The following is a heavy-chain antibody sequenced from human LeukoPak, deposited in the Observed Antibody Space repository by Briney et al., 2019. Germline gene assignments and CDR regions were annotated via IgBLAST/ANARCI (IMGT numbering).Heavy chain of an antibody. CDR1: GYTFTGYY. CDR2: INPNSGGT. Sequence: GASVKVSCKASGYTFTGYYMHWVRQAPGQGLEWMGWINPNSGGTNYAQKFQGRVTMTRDTSISTAYMELSRLRSDDTAVYYCARDRPDSSGIHWYFDLWGRGTLVTVSS. J-gene: IGHJ2*01. D-gene: IGHD3-22*01. CDR3: ARDRPDSSGIHWYFDL. V-gene: IGHV1-2*02.